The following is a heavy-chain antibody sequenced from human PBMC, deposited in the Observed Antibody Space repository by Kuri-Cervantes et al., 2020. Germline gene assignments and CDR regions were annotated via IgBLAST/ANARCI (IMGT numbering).Heavy chain of an antibody. V-gene: IGHV4-31*03. Sequence: LRLSCTVSGGSISSGGYYWSWIRQHPGKGLEWIGYIYYSGSTYYNPSLKSRVTISVDTSKNQFSLKLSSVTAEDTAVYYCAKDQWRFLEWYYYGMDVWGQGTTVTVSS. CDR3: AKDQWRFLEWYYYGMDV. CDR2: IYYSGST. CDR1: GGSISSGGYY. J-gene: IGHJ6*02. D-gene: IGHD3-3*01.